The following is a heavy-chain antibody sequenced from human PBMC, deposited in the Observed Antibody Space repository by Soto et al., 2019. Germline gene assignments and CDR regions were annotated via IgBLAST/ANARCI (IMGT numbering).Heavy chain of an antibody. V-gene: IGHV4-39*01. D-gene: IGHD3-10*01. CDR2: IYYSGST. CDR3: ARTGYGSGRTWFDP. CDR1: GASISNSNYY. Sequence: QLQLQESGPGLVKPSETLSLTCTISGASISNSNYYWGWIRQPPGKGLEWIGSIYYSGSTYYNPSRKSRVTISVDTSRNQCSLKLRSVTAGDTAVYHCARTGYGSGRTWFDPWGQGTLVTVSS. J-gene: IGHJ5*02.